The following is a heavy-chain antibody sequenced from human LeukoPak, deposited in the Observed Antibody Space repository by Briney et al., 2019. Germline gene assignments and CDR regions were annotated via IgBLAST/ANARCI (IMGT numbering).Heavy chain of an antibody. Sequence: GGSLRLSCAASGFTVSSNSMSWVSPAPGKGLEWVSVISSGGSTYYTDSVKGRFTISRDSSNNTLHLQMNSLRAEDTAVYYCVRATTLTWGQGTLVTVSS. CDR3: VRATTLT. CDR1: GFTVSSNS. V-gene: IGHV3-53*01. J-gene: IGHJ4*02. CDR2: ISSGGST. D-gene: IGHD5-12*01.